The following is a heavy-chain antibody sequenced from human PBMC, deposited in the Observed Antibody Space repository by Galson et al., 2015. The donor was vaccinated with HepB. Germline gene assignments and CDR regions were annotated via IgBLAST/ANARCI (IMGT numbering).Heavy chain of an antibody. J-gene: IGHJ4*02. CDR1: GFTFSSYG. CDR3: AKDEGAGSGYFDY. Sequence: SLRLSCAASGFTFSSYGMHWVRQAPGKGLEWVAVIWYDGSNKYYADSVKGRFTISRDNSKNTLYLQMNSLRAEDTAVYYCAKDEGAGSGYFDYWGQGTLVTVSS. D-gene: IGHD3-3*01. CDR2: IWYDGSNK. V-gene: IGHV3-33*06.